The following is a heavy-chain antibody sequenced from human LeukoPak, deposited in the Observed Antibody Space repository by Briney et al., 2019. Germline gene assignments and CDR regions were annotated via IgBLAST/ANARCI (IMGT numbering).Heavy chain of an antibody. CDR3: ARGRGTTSSNFDY. CDR1: GYTLTGYY. Sequence: ASVKVSCKASGYTLTGYYMHWVRQAPGQGLEWMGWINPNNGGTNYAQKFQGRVTMTRDTSISTAYMELRRLTSDGTAVYYCARGRGTTSSNFDYWGQGTLVTVSS. CDR2: INPNNGGT. D-gene: IGHD2-2*01. V-gene: IGHV1-2*02. J-gene: IGHJ4*02.